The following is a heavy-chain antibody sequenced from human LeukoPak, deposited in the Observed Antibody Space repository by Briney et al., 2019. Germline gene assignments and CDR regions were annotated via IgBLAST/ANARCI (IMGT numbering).Heavy chain of an antibody. V-gene: IGHV3-74*01. CDR2: INSDGSST. D-gene: IGHD6-19*01. J-gene: IGHJ4*02. CDR3: ARGGSYSSGSFDY. Sequence: GGSLRLSCAASGFTFSSYWMHWVRQAPGKGLVWVSRINSDGSSTSYADSVKGRFTISRDNAKNALYLQMNSLRAEDTAVYYCARGGSYSSGSFDYWGQGTLVTVSS. CDR1: GFTFSSYW.